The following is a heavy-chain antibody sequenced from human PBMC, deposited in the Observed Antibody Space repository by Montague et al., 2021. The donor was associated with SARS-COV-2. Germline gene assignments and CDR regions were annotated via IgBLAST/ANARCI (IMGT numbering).Heavy chain of an antibody. CDR2: IYYSGST. CDR1: GGSISSYY. J-gene: IGHJ4*02. D-gene: IGHD3-10*01. V-gene: IGHV4-59*12. CDR3: ARVGNYLGVY. Sequence: SETLSLTCTVSGGSISSYYWSWIRQPPGKGLEWIASIYYSGSTYFNPSLKSRVAISIDTSKNQFSLKLSSVTAADTAVYYCARVGNYLGVYWGQGILVTVSS.